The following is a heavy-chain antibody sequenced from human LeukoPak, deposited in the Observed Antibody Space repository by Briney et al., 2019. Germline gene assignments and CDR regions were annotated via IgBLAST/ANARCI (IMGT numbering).Heavy chain of an antibody. CDR1: GDSISGSNYH. V-gene: IGHV4-39*07. Sequence: SETLSLTCNVSGDSISGSNYHWGWIRQPPGKGLEWLGTVHDTGRAFYNPSLRGRTTVSVDTSKNQFSLKLTSVTAADTAVYYCAREPDAWGQGTLVTVSS. CDR2: VHDTGRA. CDR3: AREPDA. J-gene: IGHJ5*02.